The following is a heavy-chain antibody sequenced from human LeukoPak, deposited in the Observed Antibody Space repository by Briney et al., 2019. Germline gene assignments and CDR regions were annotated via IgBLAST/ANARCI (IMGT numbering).Heavy chain of an antibody. CDR3: ARGRGFASSSYYFDY. J-gene: IGHJ4*02. CDR2: IYTSGSA. V-gene: IGHV4-61*02. CDR1: GGSINSGDYY. Sequence: SETLSLTCSVSGGSINSGDYYWNWIRQPAGKGLERIGRIYTSGSANYNPSLKSRVTISVDTSRNQFSLQLSSVTAADTAVYYCARGRGFASSSYYFDYWGQGTLVTVSS. D-gene: IGHD6-6*01.